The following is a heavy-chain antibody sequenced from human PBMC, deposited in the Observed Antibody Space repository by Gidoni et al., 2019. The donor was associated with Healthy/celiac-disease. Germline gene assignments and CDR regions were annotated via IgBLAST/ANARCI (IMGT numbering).Heavy chain of an antibody. Sequence: QVQLQESGPGLVKPSETLSLTCAVSGYSISSGYYWGWIRQPPGKGLEWIGRIYHSGSTYYNPSLKSRVTISVDTSKNQFSLKLSSVTAADTAVYYCARLEYQLLWFWFDPWGQGTLVTVSS. J-gene: IGHJ5*02. D-gene: IGHD2-2*01. CDR3: ARLEYQLLWFWFDP. V-gene: IGHV4-38-2*01. CDR2: IYHSGST. CDR1: GYSISSGYY.